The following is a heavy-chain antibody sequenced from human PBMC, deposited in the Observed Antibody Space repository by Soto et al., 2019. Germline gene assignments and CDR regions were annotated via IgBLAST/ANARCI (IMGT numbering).Heavy chain of an antibody. CDR1: GGSISSYY. Sequence: SETLSLTCTVSGGSISSYYWSWIRQPPGKGLEWIGYIYYSGSTNYNPSLKSRVTISVDTSKNQFSLKLSSVTAADTAVYYCAGGRYYDSSGYYYAMAYYWGQGTLVTVSS. J-gene: IGHJ4*02. CDR3: AGGRYYDSSGYYYAMAYY. CDR2: IYYSGST. D-gene: IGHD3-22*01. V-gene: IGHV4-59*01.